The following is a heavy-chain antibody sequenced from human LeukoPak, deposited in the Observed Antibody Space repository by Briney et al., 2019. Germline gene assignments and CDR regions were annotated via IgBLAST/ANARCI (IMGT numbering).Heavy chain of an antibody. Sequence: GGSLRLSCAASGFTFSSYEMNWVRQAPGKGLEWVSYISSSGNTIYYADSVKGRFTISRDNAKNSLYLQMNSLRAEDTAVYYCAREGYSSSWYTDYWGQGTLVTVSS. CDR2: ISSSGNTI. J-gene: IGHJ4*02. D-gene: IGHD6-13*01. CDR3: AREGYSSSWYTDY. V-gene: IGHV3-48*03. CDR1: GFTFSSYE.